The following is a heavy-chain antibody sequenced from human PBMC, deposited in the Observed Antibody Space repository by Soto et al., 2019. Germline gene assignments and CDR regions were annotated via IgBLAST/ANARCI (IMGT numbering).Heavy chain of an antibody. J-gene: IGHJ6*02. CDR2: IYYSGST. D-gene: IGHD3-22*01. V-gene: IGHV4-30-4*01. CDR3: ARDPFIPFGGDYYDSSGYGYRLYYGMDV. CDR1: GGSISSSNW. Sequence: PSETLSLTCAVSGGSISSSNWWSWIRQPPGKGLEWIGYIYYSGSTYYNPSLKSRVTISVDTSKNQFSLKLSSVTAADTAVYYCARDPFIPFGGDYYDSSGYGYRLYYGMDVWGQGTTVTVSS.